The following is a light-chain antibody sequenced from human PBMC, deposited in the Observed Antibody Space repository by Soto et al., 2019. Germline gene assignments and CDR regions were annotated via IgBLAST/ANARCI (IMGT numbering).Light chain of an antibody. CDR1: SSNIGSNY. CDR3: AAWDHSLRGLV. J-gene: IGLJ2*01. CDR2: RKN. V-gene: IGLV1-47*01. Sequence: QSVLTQPPSASGTPGQRVTISCSGSSSNIGSNYVYWYQQLPGTAPKLLIYRKNQRPSGVPDRFSGSKSGTSASLAISGLRSEDEADYYCAAWDHSLRGLVFGGGTKLTVL.